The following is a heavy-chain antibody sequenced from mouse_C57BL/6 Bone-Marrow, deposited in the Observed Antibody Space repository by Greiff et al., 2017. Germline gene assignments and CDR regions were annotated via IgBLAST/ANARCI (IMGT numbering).Heavy chain of an antibody. Sequence: EVKLEESGGGLVQPGGSMKLSCVASGFTFSNYWMNWVRQSPEKGLEWVAQIRLKSDNYATHYAEEVTGRFTISRDDYKRSVYLHMYNLRAKDTGIYYCTGGTTVTDYWGQGTTLTVSS. CDR3: TGGTTVTDY. CDR2: IRLKSDNYAT. D-gene: IGHD1-1*01. CDR1: GFTFSNYW. J-gene: IGHJ2*01. V-gene: IGHV6-3*01.